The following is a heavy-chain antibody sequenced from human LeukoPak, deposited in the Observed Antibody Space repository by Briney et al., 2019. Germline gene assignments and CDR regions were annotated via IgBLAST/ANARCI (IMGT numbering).Heavy chain of an antibody. Sequence: SVKVSCKASGYTFTSYYMHWVRQAPGQGLEWMGGIIPIFGTANYAQKFQGRVTITADESTSTAYMELSSLRSEDTAVYYCARDLGYGGADFDYWGQGTLVTVSS. J-gene: IGHJ4*02. CDR3: ARDLGYGGADFDY. V-gene: IGHV1-69*13. D-gene: IGHD4-23*01. CDR2: IIPIFGTA. CDR1: GYTFTSYY.